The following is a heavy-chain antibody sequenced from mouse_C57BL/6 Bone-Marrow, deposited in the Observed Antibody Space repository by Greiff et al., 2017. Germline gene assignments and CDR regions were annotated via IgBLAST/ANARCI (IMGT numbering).Heavy chain of an antibody. J-gene: IGHJ3*01. CDR3: ARTRRSWFAY. CDR2: INPNNGGT. V-gene: IGHV1-18*01. Sequence: EVKLQESGPELVKPGASVKIPCKASGYTFTDYNMDWVKQSHGKSLEWIGDINPNNGGTIYNQKFKGKATLTVDKSSSTAYMELRSLTSEDTAVYYCARTRRSWFAYWGQGTLVTVSA. CDR1: GYTFTDYN.